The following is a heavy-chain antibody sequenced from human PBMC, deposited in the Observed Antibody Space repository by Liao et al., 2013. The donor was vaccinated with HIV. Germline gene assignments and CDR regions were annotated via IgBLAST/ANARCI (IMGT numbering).Heavy chain of an antibody. CDR3: ARILNWDSYFDL. Sequence: QAQLQESGPGLVKPTETLSLVCTVSGGSLSNYYWSWIRQPPGKGLEWIGYIYYTGSTNYNPSLESRVTISVDTSKNQFSLDLRFVTAADTAVYYCARILNWDSYFDLWGLAPWSLSPQ. CDR1: GGSLSNYY. J-gene: IGHJ2*01. CDR2: IYYTGST. V-gene: IGHV4-59*01. D-gene: IGHD7-27*01.